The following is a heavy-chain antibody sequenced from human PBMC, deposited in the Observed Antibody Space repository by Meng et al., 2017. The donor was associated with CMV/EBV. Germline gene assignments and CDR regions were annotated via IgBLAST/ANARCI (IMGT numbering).Heavy chain of an antibody. J-gene: IGHJ4*02. CDR2: ISGSGTST. V-gene: IGHV3-23*01. Sequence: GGSLRLSCAASGFTFSTYAMSWVRQAPGKGLEWVSAISGSGTSTYYADSVKGRFTISRDNSKNTLYLQMNSLRAEDTAVYYCAKEGTGRVTAVGATLFDYWGQGTLVTVSS. CDR1: GFTFSTYA. CDR3: AKEGTGRVTAVGATLFDY. D-gene: IGHD1-26*01.